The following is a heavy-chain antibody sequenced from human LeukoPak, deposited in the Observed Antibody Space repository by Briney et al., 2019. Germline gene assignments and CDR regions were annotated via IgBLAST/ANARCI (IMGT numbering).Heavy chain of an antibody. V-gene: IGHV4-59*12. CDR1: GGSISSYY. D-gene: IGHD6-19*01. CDR3: ARLVSKESMAGAFDY. J-gene: IGHJ4*02. CDR2: IYYSGST. Sequence: SETLSLTCTVSGGSISSYYWSWIRQPPGKGLEWIGYIYYSGSTNYNPSLKSRVTISLDTPKNQFSLNLSSVTAADTAVYYCARLVSKESMAGAFDYWGQGTLVTVSS.